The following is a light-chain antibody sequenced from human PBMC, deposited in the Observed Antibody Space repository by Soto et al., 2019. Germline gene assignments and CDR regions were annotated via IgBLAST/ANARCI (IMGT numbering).Light chain of an antibody. J-gene: IGKJ2*01. CDR3: LQHISYPYT. Sequence: DIQMTQSPSAMSASVGDTVTITCRASQGISNYLAWFQQKPGKAPKRLIYATSSLQSGVPSRFSGSGSGKEFTLPISSLQPEDFATYVCLQHISYPYTFCQGTNLEIK. CDR2: ATS. CDR1: QGISNY. V-gene: IGKV1-17*03.